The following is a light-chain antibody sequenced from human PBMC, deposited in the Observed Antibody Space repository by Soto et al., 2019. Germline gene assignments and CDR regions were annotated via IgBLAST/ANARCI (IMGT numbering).Light chain of an antibody. CDR3: QSYDSSLRGWV. V-gene: IGLV1-40*01. CDR1: SSNIGAGYD. J-gene: IGLJ3*02. CDR2: GNS. Sequence: QAVVTQPPSVSGAPGQRVTISYTGSSSNIGAGYDVHWYQQLPGTAPKLLIYGNSNRPSGVPDRFSGSKSGTSASLAITGLQAEDEADYYCQSYDSSLRGWVFGGGTKVTVL.